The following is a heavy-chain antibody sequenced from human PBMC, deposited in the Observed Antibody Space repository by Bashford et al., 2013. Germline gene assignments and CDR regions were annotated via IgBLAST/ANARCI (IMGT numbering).Heavy chain of an antibody. Sequence: ESLKISCKGSGYSFTSYWISWVRQMPGKGLEWMGRIDPSDSYTNYSPSFQGHVTISADKSISTAYLQWSSLKASDTAMYYCACGGIAAAGTLDYWGQGTLVTVSS. CDR2: IDPSDSYT. V-gene: IGHV5-10-1*01. CDR1: GYSFTSYW. CDR3: ACGGIAAAGTLDY. D-gene: IGHD6-13*01. J-gene: IGHJ4*02.